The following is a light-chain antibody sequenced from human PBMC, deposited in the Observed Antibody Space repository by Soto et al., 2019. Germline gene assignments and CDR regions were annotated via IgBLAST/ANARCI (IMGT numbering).Light chain of an antibody. Sequence: EIVLTQSPGTLSLSPGERATLSCRASRSFASSYLAWYQQRPGQAPRLLIYAASNRATGIPDRLSGSGSGTDFTLTIIRLEAEDSAGYYFQQYGASPPYTFGHGTKVEIK. V-gene: IGKV3-20*01. CDR3: QQYGASPPYT. CDR2: AAS. J-gene: IGKJ2*01. CDR1: RSFASSY.